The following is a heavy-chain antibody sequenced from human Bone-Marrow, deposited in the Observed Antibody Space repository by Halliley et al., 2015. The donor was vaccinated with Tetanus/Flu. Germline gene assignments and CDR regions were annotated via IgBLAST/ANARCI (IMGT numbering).Heavy chain of an antibody. CDR1: GYSISIGYF. CDR2: IDHSGGA. J-gene: IGHJ4*02. V-gene: IGHV4-38-2*01. CDR3: ARGVSGDGTLDY. D-gene: IGHD2-8*01. Sequence: TLSLTCAVSGYSISIGYFWGWIRRPPGQGLEWIGSIDHSGGAYYNPSLKNRVTITVDTPKKQVSLKPGYVTAADTAVYYCARGVSGDGTLDYWGQGTPVTVSS.